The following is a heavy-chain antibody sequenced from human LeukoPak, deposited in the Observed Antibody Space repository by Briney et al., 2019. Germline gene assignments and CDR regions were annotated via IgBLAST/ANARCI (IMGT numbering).Heavy chain of an antibody. Sequence: ASVTVSCKASGYTFTSYGISWVRQAPGQGLEWMGWISAYNGNTNYAQKLQGRVTMTTDTSTSTAYMELRSLRSDDTAVYYCARYWGSSGPYYFDYWGQGTLVTVSS. CDR3: ARYWGSSGPYYFDY. CDR1: GYTFTSYG. D-gene: IGHD3-22*01. CDR2: ISAYNGNT. J-gene: IGHJ4*02. V-gene: IGHV1-18*01.